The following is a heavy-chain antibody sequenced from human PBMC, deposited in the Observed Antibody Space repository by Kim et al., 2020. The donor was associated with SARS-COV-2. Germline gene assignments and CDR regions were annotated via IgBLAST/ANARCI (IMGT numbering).Heavy chain of an antibody. Sequence: GESLKISCKGSGYSFTSYWIGWVRQMPGKGLEWMGIIYPGDSDTRYSPSFQGQVTISADKSISTAYLQWSSLKASDTAMYYCARHPLAVPAASIATGMDVWGQGTTVTVSS. CDR3: ARHPLAVPAASIATGMDV. V-gene: IGHV5-51*01. CDR1: GYSFTSYW. J-gene: IGHJ6*02. D-gene: IGHD2-2*01. CDR2: IYPGDSDT.